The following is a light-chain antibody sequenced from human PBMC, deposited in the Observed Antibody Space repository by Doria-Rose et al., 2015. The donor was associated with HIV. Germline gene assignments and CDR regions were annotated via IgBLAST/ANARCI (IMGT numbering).Light chain of an antibody. CDR1: QRFSSTY. CDR2: AGS. CDR3: HQYGTSWT. Sequence: EIVLTQSPGTLSLSPGERATLSCRASQRFSSTYLAWYQQKPGQAPSLLIYAGSTRATGIPGRFSASGSGTDFALTINRLEPEDFALYYCHQYGTSWTFGQGTKVEI. V-gene: IGKV3-20*01. J-gene: IGKJ1*01.